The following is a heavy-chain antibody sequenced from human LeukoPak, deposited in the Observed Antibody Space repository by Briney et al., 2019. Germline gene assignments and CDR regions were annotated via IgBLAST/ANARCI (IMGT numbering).Heavy chain of an antibody. CDR1: GASIYTVGSF. J-gene: IGHJ6*02. V-gene: IGHV4-39*01. CDR3: ARGYQLLSIYYYGMDV. CDR2: VFYSGSA. D-gene: IGHD2-2*01. Sequence: SETLSLTCAVSGASIYTVGSFWGWIRQPPGKGLEWIGSVFYSGSANYNPSLQSRVTISVDTSRNQFSLRLSSVTPADTAVYYCARGYQLLSIYYYGMDVWGQGTTVTVSS.